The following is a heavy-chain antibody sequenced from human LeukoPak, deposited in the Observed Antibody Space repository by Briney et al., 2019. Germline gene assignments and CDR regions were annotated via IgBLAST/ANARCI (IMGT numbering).Heavy chain of an antibody. V-gene: IGHV3-23*01. D-gene: IGHD2-8*01. CDR3: ARRIGYCTNGVCYPVDAFDI. Sequence: GGSLRLSCAASGFSFTTYGMSWVRQAPGKGLEWLSAIRGSGDGTYYADSVKGRFTISRDNAKNSLYLQMNSLRAEDTAVYYCARRIGYCTNGVCYPVDAFDIWGQGTMVTVSS. CDR2: IRGSGDGT. CDR1: GFSFTTYG. J-gene: IGHJ3*02.